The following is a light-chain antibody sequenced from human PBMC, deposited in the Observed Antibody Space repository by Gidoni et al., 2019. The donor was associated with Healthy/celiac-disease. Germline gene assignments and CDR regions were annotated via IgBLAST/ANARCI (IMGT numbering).Light chain of an antibody. CDR2: AAS. V-gene: IGKV1-39*01. CDR3: QQSYSTPLT. CDR1: QSISSY. J-gene: IGKJ4*01. Sequence: DLEMTDSPSSLSASVGDRVTITCRASQSISSYLNWYQQKPGKAPKLLIYAASSLQSGVPSRFSGSGSGTDFTLTISSLQPEDFATYYCQQSYSTPLTFGGGTKVEIK.